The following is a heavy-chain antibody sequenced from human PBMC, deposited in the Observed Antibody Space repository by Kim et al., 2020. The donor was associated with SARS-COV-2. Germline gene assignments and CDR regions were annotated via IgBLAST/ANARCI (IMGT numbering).Heavy chain of an antibody. D-gene: IGHD3-22*01. Sequence: GGSLRLSCATSGFTFGHYWMSWVRQAPGKVLEWVANIKHDGSETYSVDSVKGRFTISRDNAKNSLFLQMNSLRAEDTAVYYCARDPDSFDFWGQGTLVTVSS. J-gene: IGHJ4*02. CDR3: ARDPDSFDF. CDR1: GFTFGHYW. V-gene: IGHV3-7*03. CDR2: IKHDGSET.